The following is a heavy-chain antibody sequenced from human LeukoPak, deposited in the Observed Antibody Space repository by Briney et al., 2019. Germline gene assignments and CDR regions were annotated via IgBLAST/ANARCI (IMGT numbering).Heavy chain of an antibody. Sequence: GGSLRPSCAASGFTFSTYWMHWVRQAPGKGLVWVSRIKSDGSTNYADSVKGRFTISRDNANNTLSLQMNSLRPEDTGVYYCARAPSEIGGYYPEYFRHWGQGTLVTVSS. CDR2: IKSDGST. CDR1: GFTFSTYW. CDR3: ARAPSEIGGYYPEYFRH. J-gene: IGHJ1*01. D-gene: IGHD3-22*01. V-gene: IGHV3-74*01.